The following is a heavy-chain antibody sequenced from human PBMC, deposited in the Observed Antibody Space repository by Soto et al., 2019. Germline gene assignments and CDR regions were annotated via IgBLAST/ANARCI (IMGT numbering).Heavy chain of an antibody. V-gene: IGHV3-7*01. CDR2: IKQDGSEK. CDR1: GFTFSSYW. CDR3: ARDYFDFWSGSYYYYMDV. D-gene: IGHD3-3*01. Sequence: GGSLRLSCAASGFTFSSYWMSWVRQAPGKGPEWVANIKQDGSEKYYLDSVKGRFTISRENAKNSLFLQMNSLRAEDTAVYYCARDYFDFWSGSYYYYMDVWGKGTTVTVSS. J-gene: IGHJ6*03.